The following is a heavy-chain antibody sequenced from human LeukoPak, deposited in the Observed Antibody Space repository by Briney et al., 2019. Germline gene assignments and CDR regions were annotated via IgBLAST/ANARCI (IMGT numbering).Heavy chain of an antibody. J-gene: IGHJ4*02. V-gene: IGHV3-30-3*01. CDR2: ISYDGSNK. Sequence: GRSLRLSCAASGFTFSSYAMHWVRQAPGKGLEWVAVISYDGSNKYYADSVKGRFTISRDNAKNSLYLQMNSLRAEDTAVYYCARVRGNTYYYDSSGYYYFDYWGQGTLVTVSS. D-gene: IGHD3-22*01. CDR3: ARVRGNTYYYDSSGYYYFDY. CDR1: GFTFSSYA.